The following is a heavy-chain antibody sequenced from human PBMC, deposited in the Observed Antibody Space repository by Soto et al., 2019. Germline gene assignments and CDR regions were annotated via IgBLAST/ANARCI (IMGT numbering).Heavy chain of an antibody. J-gene: IGHJ4*02. CDR1: GYTFTGYY. D-gene: IGHD3-10*01. CDR3: ARDRNGYGSGFDY. V-gene: IGHV1-2*04. Sequence: QVQLVQSGAEVKKPGASVKVSCKASGYTFTGYYMHWVRQAPGQGLEWMGWINPNSGGTNYAQKFQGWVTMPRDTSMSTADVEPSRLSSDDAAVYYCARDRNGYGSGFDYWGQGTLVTVSS. CDR2: INPNSGGT.